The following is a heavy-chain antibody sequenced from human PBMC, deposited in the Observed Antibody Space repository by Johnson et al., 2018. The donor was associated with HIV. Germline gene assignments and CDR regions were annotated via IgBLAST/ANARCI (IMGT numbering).Heavy chain of an antibody. Sequence: VQLVESGGGLVQPGGSLRLSCEASGFDVTSHYMTWVRQAPGKGLEWISLIYGGATYYADSVKGRCTIARDNSKNTLYLQMNSLRAEDTAVYYCAARPGVEGAFDIWGQGTMVTVSS. CDR2: IYGGAT. D-gene: IGHD3-3*01. CDR3: AARPGVEGAFDI. J-gene: IGHJ3*02. CDR1: GFDVTSHY. V-gene: IGHV3-66*01.